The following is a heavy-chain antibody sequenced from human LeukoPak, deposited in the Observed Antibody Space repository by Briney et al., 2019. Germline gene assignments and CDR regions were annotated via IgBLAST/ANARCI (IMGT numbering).Heavy chain of an antibody. Sequence: PGGSLRLSCAASGFTFSSYAMSWVRQAPGKGLEWVSAISGSGGSTYYADSVKGRFTISRDNSKNTLYLQMNSLRAEDTAVYYCARGYYDSSGYFNWFDPWGQGTLVTVSS. CDR2: ISGSGGST. CDR3: ARGYYDSSGYFNWFDP. CDR1: GFTFSSYA. V-gene: IGHV3-23*01. D-gene: IGHD3-22*01. J-gene: IGHJ5*02.